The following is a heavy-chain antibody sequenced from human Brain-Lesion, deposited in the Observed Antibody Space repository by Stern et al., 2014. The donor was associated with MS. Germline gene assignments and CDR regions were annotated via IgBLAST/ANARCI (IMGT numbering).Heavy chain of an antibody. CDR2: IHASGST. CDR1: GDSISRDNYF. V-gene: IGHV4-61*02. CDR3: ARASAPLYSGNWFDS. Sequence: VQLVQSGPGLVKPSQTLSVTCTVSGDSISRDNYFCSWIRQAAGKRLEWIGRIHASGSTFYNPSLKSRVTISVDPSKTQFSLKLNSVTAEDTAVYYCARASAPLYSGNWFDSWGQGTLVSVSS. D-gene: IGHD5-18*01. J-gene: IGHJ5*01.